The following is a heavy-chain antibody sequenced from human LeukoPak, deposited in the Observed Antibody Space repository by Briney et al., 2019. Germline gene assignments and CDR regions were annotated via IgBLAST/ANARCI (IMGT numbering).Heavy chain of an antibody. V-gene: IGHV3-33*06. CDR1: GFTFSSYG. Sequence: PGGSLRLSCAASGFTFSSYGMHWVRQAPGKGLEGVAVIWYDGSNKYYADSVKGRFTISRDNSKNTLYLQMNSLRAEDTAVYYCAKDVVGSSSPDFDYWGQGTLVTASS. CDR3: AKDVVGSSSPDFDY. D-gene: IGHD6-6*01. CDR2: IWYDGSNK. J-gene: IGHJ4*02.